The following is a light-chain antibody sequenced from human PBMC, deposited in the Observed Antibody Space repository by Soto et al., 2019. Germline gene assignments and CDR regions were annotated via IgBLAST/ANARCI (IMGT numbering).Light chain of an antibody. Sequence: QSALTQPASVSGSPGQSITISCAGTRDDIGAYDYVSWYQQHPGNAPKLLVYEVTNRPSGVSDRFSGSKSGNRASLTISGLQAEDEADYYCNSYTNSSAVVFGGGTKLTVL. CDR2: EVT. J-gene: IGLJ2*01. CDR3: NSYTNSSAVV. V-gene: IGLV2-14*01. CDR1: RDDIGAYDY.